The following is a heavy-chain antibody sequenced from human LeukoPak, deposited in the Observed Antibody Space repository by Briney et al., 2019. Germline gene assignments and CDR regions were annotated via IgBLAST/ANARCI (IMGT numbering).Heavy chain of an antibody. CDR2: IRYDGSNK. D-gene: IGHD1-7*01. CDR3: VSEGRTFYYMDV. V-gene: IGHV3-30*02. CDR1: GFTFSSYG. J-gene: IGHJ6*03. Sequence: GGSLRLSCAASGFTFSSYGMHWVRQAPGKGLEWVAFIRYDGSNKYYADSVKGRFTISRDNSKNTLYLQMNSLRAEDTAVYYCVSEGRTFYYMDVWGRGTTVTVSS.